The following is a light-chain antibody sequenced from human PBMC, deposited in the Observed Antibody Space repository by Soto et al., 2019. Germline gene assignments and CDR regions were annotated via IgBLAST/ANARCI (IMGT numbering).Light chain of an antibody. Sequence: DIQMTQSPSSLSASVGDRVTFTCQASQDISNFLSWFQQKPGKAPKLLIYDASNLETGVPSRFSGSGSATHFTFTISSLQPEDTATYYCLHYDNVPYTFGQGTKLEIK. J-gene: IGKJ2*01. CDR1: QDISNF. CDR2: DAS. V-gene: IGKV1-33*01. CDR3: LHYDNVPYT.